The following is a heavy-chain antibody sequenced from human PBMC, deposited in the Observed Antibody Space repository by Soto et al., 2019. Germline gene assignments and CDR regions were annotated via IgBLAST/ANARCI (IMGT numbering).Heavy chain of an antibody. V-gene: IGHV1-3*01. CDR2: INAGNGNT. CDR3: ASSGLSSTLFDY. Sequence: ASVKVSCKASGYTFTSYAMHCVRQAPGQRLEGMGWINAGNGNTKYSQDLLGRATITRDTTANTDYMELSTLRSEVTAVYYCASSGLSSTLFDYWGQGTLVTVSS. D-gene: IGHD3-10*01. CDR1: GYTFTSYA. J-gene: IGHJ4*02.